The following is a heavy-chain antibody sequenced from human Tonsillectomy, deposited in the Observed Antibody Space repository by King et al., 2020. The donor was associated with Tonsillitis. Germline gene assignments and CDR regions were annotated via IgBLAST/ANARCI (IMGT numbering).Heavy chain of an antibody. CDR1: GFSLSTSGVG. CDR2: IYWNDDE. Sequence: TLKESGPTLVKPTQTLTLTCTFSGFSLSTSGVGVGWFRPPPGEALQWLALIYWNDDERYSPSLRSRLTITKDTSRNQVVLTMTNMDPMDTATYYCAHRPSTAVFDYWGQGTLVTVSS. J-gene: IGHJ4*02. D-gene: IGHD5-18*01. CDR3: AHRPSTAVFDY. V-gene: IGHV2-5*01.